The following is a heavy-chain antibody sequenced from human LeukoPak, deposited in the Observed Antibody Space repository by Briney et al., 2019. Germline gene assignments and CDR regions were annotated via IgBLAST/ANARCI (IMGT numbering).Heavy chain of an antibody. CDR2: IYTSGST. Sequence: SETLSLTCTVSGGSISSGNYFYNWIRQPAGKGLEWIGRIYTSGSTSYNPSLKSRVTISIDTSKNQFSLKLSSVTAADTAVYYCARSEWPTTYFNYWGQGTLVTVSS. CDR3: ARSEWPTTYFNY. J-gene: IGHJ4*02. V-gene: IGHV4-61*02. D-gene: IGHD3-3*01. CDR1: GGSISSGNYF.